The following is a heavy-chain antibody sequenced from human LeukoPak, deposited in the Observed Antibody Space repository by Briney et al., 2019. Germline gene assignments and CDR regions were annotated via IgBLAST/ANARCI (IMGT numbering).Heavy chain of an antibody. CDR2: INHSGST. D-gene: IGHD3-16*01. CDR1: GGSFSGYY. V-gene: IGHV4-34*01. J-gene: IGHJ4*02. CDR3: ARHDGGAWVNDNFDY. Sequence: NPSETLSLTCAVYGGSFSGYYWSWIRQPPGKGLEWIGEINHSGSTNYNPSLKSRVTISVGTSKNQFSLKLSSVTAADTAVYYCARHDGGAWVNDNFDYWGQGTLVTVSS.